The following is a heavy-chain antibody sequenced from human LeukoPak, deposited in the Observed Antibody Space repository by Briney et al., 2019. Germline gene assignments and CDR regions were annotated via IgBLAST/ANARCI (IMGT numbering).Heavy chain of an antibody. CDR2: ISSIGSTI. V-gene: IGHV3-11*04. Sequence: GGSLRLSCAASGFTFSDYYMSWIRQAPGKGLEWVSYISSIGSTIYYADSVKGLFTISRDNAKNSLYLQINSLRAEDTAVYYCARMTTVTSDAFDIWGQGTMVTVSS. D-gene: IGHD4-17*01. J-gene: IGHJ3*02. CDR3: ARMTTVTSDAFDI. CDR1: GFTFSDYY.